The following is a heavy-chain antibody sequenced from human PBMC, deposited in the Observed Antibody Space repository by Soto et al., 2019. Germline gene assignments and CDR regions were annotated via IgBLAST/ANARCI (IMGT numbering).Heavy chain of an antibody. V-gene: IGHV3-23*01. CDR2: ISGSGDSP. CDR1: GFTFSRYA. Sequence: PGGSLRLSCAASGFTFSRYAMHWVRQAPGKGLEWVSGISGSGDSPFYVDSVKGRFTISRDNSKNTLYLQMNSLRAEDTAVYYCAKGAAGGTLGADDWFGQWGQGTGVTVSS. J-gene: IGHJ5*02. CDR3: AKGAAGGTLGADDWFGQ. D-gene: IGHD6-13*01.